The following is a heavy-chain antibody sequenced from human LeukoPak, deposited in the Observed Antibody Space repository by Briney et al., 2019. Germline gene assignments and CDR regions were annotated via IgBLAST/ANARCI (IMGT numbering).Heavy chain of an antibody. Sequence: GSLRLSCAASGFTFSSYGMHWVRQAPGKGLEWVAIIWYDGSNQYYADSVKGRFTISRDNSKNTVYLQMNSLRAEDTAVYYCARAKSTIAARGYFDDWGQGTLVTVSS. J-gene: IGHJ4*02. CDR1: GFTFSSYG. CDR2: IWYDGSNQ. CDR3: ARAKSTIAARGYFDD. D-gene: IGHD6-6*01. V-gene: IGHV3-33*01.